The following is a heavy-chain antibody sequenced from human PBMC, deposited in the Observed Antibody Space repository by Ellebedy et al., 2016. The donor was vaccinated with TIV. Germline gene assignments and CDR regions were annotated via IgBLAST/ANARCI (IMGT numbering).Heavy chain of an antibody. J-gene: IGHJ4*02. V-gene: IGHV1-69*04. CDR2: IIPIVEIT. CDR1: GGTLRSYG. Sequence: AASVKVSCKAYGGTLRSYGISWVRQAPGLGLEWMGRIIPIVEITIYAQRFQDRVTISEDNFTKTVYMEMSSLRSEDTAMYYCATGPPKWEVPLDLDSWGQGTLVIVSS. CDR3: ATGPPKWEVPLDLDS. D-gene: IGHD1-26*01.